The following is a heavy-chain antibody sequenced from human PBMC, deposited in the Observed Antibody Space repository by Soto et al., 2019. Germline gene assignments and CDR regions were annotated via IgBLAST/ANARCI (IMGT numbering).Heavy chain of an antibody. Sequence: GASVKVSCKASGGTFSIYAISCVRQSPGQGLDWMGGIIPIFGTANYAQKFQGRVTITADESTSTAYMELSSLRSEDTAVYYCAREGRDGYNFHFDYWGQGTLVTVSS. D-gene: IGHD5-12*01. J-gene: IGHJ4*02. CDR2: IIPIFGTA. CDR1: GGTFSIYA. V-gene: IGHV1-69*13. CDR3: AREGRDGYNFHFDY.